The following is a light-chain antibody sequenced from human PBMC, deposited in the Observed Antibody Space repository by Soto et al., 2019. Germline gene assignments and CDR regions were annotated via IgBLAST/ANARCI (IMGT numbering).Light chain of an antibody. CDR2: DVK. CDR1: SSDVGAYDY. CDR3: SSYTSSSSVI. J-gene: IGLJ2*01. V-gene: IGLV2-14*01. Sequence: QSALTQPASVSGSPEQSIAISCTGTSSDVGAYDYVSWYQQHPGKAPKLMIYDVKYRPSGVSNRFSGSKSGNTASLTISGLQAEDEADYYCSSYTSSSSVIFGGGTKLTVL.